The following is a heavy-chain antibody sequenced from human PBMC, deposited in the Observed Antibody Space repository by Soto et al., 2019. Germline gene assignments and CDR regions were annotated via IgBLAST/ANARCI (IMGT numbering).Heavy chain of an antibody. Sequence: SVTLYLAWAVFGEGDSRNFLGRWILQYPGKGREWIGEINHRGSANYNPSLKSRVTISVDISKSQFSLRLTSVTAADTAVYYCARYNAASGTYYFDFWGQGALVTVSS. CDR3: ARYNAASGTYYFDF. J-gene: IGHJ4*02. D-gene: IGHD6-13*01. CDR1: GEGDSRNFL. CDR2: INHRGSA. V-gene: IGHV4-4*02.